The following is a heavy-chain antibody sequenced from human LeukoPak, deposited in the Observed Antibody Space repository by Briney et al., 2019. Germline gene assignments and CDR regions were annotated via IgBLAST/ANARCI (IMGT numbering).Heavy chain of an antibody. CDR1: GFTFSDYY. CDR2: ISGSSKYI. V-gene: IGHV3-11*06. Sequence: GGSLRLSCAASGFTFSDYYMSWIRQAPGKGLEWVSYISGSSKYINYADSVKGRFTISRDNAKNSLYLQMNSPRAEDTAVYYCARGNRPPDYWGQGTLVTVSS. CDR3: ARGNRPPDY. J-gene: IGHJ4*02.